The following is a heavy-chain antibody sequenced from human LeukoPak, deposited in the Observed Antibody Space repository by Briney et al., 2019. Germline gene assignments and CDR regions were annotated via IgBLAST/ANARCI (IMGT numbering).Heavy chain of an antibody. CDR3: ARGAMVDYDSSGYPNKDFDY. D-gene: IGHD3-22*01. J-gene: IGHJ4*02. V-gene: IGHV4-34*01. Sequence: SETLSLTCAVYGGSFSGYYWSWIRQPPGKGLEWIGEINHSGSTNYNPSLKSRDTISVDTSKNQFSLKLSSVTAADTAVYYCARGAMVDYDSSGYPNKDFDYWGQGTLVTVSS. CDR2: INHSGST. CDR1: GGSFSGYY.